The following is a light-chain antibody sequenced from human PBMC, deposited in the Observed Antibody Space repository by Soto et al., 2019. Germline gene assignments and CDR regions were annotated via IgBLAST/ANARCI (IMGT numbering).Light chain of an antibody. J-gene: IGLJ2*01. CDR1: SSDVGSYNL. CDR3: CSYAGSSTFRV. V-gene: IGLV2-23*03. Sequence: QSVLTQPASVSGSPGQSITISCTGTSSDVGSYNLVSWYQQHPGKAPKLMIYEGSKRPSGVSNRFSGSKSGHTASLTISGLQAEDEADYYCCSYAGSSTFRVFGGGTKLTVL. CDR2: EGS.